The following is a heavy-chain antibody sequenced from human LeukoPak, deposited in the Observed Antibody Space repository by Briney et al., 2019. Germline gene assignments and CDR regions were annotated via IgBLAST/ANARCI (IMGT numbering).Heavy chain of an antibody. CDR3: ARAPLYYYRSGNPGYFDS. CDR1: GGPISNSSYY. Sequence: SETLSLTCTVSGGPISNSSYYWGGIRQPPGKGLGWIGSIYYSGSIRYSPSLKRRVTISVDTSKNQFSLKLSSVTAADTAVYYCARAPLYYYRSGNPGYFDSWGQGTLVTVSS. D-gene: IGHD3-10*01. V-gene: IGHV4-39*07. J-gene: IGHJ4*02. CDR2: IYYSGSI.